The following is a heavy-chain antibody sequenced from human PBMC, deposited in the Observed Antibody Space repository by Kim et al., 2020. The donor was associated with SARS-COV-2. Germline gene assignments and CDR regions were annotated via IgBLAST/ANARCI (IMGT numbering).Heavy chain of an antibody. CDR3: AKDLGYYGSGSYYFPIDY. Sequence: GGSLRLSCAASGFTFSSYAMSWVRQAPGKGLEWVSGISGSGGSTYYADSVKGRFTISRDNSKNTLYLQMNSLRAEDTAVYYCAKDLGYYGSGSYYFPIDYWGQGTLVTVSS. CDR2: ISGSGGST. CDR1: GFTFSSYA. D-gene: IGHD3-10*01. J-gene: IGHJ4*02. V-gene: IGHV3-23*01.